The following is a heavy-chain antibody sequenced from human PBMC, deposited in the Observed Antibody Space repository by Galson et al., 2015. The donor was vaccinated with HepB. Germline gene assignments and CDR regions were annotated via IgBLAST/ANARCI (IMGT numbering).Heavy chain of an antibody. CDR2: ISSSSSYI. CDR1: GFTFNSYS. V-gene: IGHV3-21*01. D-gene: IGHD1-7*01. J-gene: IGHJ4*02. CDR3: ARDRTRGELPLGPFDY. Sequence: SLRLSCAASGFTFNSYSMIWVRQAPGKGLEWVSSISSSSSYIYYADSLKGRFTISRDNAKNSLSLHMNSLRAEDTALYYCARDRTRGELPLGPFDYWGQGTLVTVSS.